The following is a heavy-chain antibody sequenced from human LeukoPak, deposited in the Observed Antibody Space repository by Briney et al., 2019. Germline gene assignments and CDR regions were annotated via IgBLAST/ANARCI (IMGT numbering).Heavy chain of an antibody. CDR2: ISYDGSNK. CDR3: ARDARFLEWSGALVY. V-gene: IGHV3-30*01. J-gene: IGHJ4*02. CDR1: GFTFSSYA. D-gene: IGHD3-3*01. Sequence: GGSLRLSCAASGFTFSSYAMHWVRQAPGKGLERVAVISYDGSNKYYADSVKGRFTISRDNSKNTLYLQMNSLRAEDTAVYYCARDARFLEWSGALVYWGQGTLVTVSS.